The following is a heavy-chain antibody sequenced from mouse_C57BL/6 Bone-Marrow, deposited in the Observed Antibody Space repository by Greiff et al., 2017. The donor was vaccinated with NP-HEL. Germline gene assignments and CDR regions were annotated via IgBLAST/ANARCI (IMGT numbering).Heavy chain of an antibody. V-gene: IGHV1-54*01. J-gene: IGHJ2*01. CDR2: INPGSGGT. CDR3: ARSGGNSPGY. CDR1: GYAFTNYL. Sequence: QVQLQQSGAELVRPGTSVKVSCKASGYAFTNYLIEWVKQRPGQGLEWIGVINPGSGGTTYNEKFKGKATLTADKSSSTAYMQLSSLTSEDSAVYFCARSGGNSPGYWGQGTTLTVSS. D-gene: IGHD2-1*01.